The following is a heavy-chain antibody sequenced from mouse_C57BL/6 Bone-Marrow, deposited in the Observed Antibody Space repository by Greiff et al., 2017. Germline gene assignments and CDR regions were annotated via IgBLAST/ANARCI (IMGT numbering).Heavy chain of an antibody. D-gene: IGHD2-4*01. J-gene: IGHJ2*01. Sequence: EVQLQQSGAELARPGASVQLSCKASGYTFTSYGISWVKQRPEQGLEWIGRIAPANGNTKYDPKFQGQATITAATYSNTAYLQLSSLTSKDTSIYDCARDLYYDYDGDYWGQGTTLTVSS. V-gene: IGHV14-3*01. CDR2: IAPANGNT. CDR1: GYTFTSYG. CDR3: ARDLYYDYDGDY.